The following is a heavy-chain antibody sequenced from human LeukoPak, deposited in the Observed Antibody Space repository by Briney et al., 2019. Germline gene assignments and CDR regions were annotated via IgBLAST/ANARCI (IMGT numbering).Heavy chain of an antibody. D-gene: IGHD3-9*01. CDR2: IVVGCGNT. CDR3: AAIPLPDSRYFDWLTFDY. J-gene: IGHJ4*02. CDR1: GFTFTSSA. V-gene: IGHV1-58*01. Sequence: ASVKVSCKASGFTFTSSAVQWVRQARGQRLEWIGCIVVGCGNTNCAQKFQERITITRDMSTSTAYMELSSLRSEDTAVYYCAAIPLPDSRYFDWLTFDYWGQGTLVTVSS.